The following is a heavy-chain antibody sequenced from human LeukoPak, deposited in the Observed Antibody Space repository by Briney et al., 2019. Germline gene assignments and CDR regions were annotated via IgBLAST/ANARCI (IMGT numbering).Heavy chain of an antibody. Sequence: SETLSLTCTVSGGSISSYYWSWIRQPAGKGLEWIGRIYTSGSTNYNPSLKSRVTMSVDTSKNQFSLKLSSVTAADTAVYYCARSRPVYYYDSSGYYSAWGQGTLVTVSS. V-gene: IGHV4-4*07. J-gene: IGHJ5*02. CDR1: GGSISSYY. CDR2: IYTSGST. CDR3: ARSRPVYYYDSSGYYSA. D-gene: IGHD3-22*01.